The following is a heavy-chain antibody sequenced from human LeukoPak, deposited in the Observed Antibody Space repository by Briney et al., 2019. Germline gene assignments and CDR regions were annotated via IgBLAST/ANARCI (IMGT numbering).Heavy chain of an antibody. CDR2: ISYDGSNK. CDR1: RFTFSSFA. J-gene: IGHJ4*02. D-gene: IGHD5-18*01. V-gene: IGHV3-30*04. Sequence: GRSLRLSCAASRFTFSSFAMHWVRQAPGKGLEWVAVISYDGSNKYYADSVKGRFTISRDNSKNTLYLQMNSLRSEDTAVYYCARGSAYSYAFTGRERTKSRLDYWGQGTLVTVSS. CDR3: ARGSAYSYAFTGRERTKSRLDY.